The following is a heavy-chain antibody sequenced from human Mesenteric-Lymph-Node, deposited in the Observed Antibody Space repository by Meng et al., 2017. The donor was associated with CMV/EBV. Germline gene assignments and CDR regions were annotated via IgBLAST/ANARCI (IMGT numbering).Heavy chain of an antibody. J-gene: IGHJ4*02. CDR3: ARTSYDYVWGSYRYTATFDY. D-gene: IGHD3-16*02. CDR1: DDYG. V-gene: IGHV3-20*03. CDR2: INWNGGST. Sequence: DDYGMSWDRRAQGKGLEWVSGINWNGGSTGYADSVKGRFTISRDNAKNSLYLQMNSLRAEDTALYYCARTSYDYVWGSYRYTATFDYWGQGTLVTVSS.